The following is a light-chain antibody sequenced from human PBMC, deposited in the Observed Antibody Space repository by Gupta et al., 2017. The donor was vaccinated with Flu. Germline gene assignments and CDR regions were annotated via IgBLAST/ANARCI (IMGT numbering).Light chain of an antibody. CDR1: QSISIW. CDR2: KAS. Sequence: SPSTLSASVGDRVTITCRASQSISIWLAWYQQKPGKAPRLLIYKASSLESGVPSRFSGSGSGTEFTLTISSLQPDDFAAYYCQQYDSHVTFGQGTRVEIK. J-gene: IGKJ1*01. CDR3: QQYDSHVT. V-gene: IGKV1-5*03.